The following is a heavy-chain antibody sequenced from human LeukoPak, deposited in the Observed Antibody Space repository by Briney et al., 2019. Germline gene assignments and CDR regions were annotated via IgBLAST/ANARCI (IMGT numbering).Heavy chain of an antibody. Sequence: PSETLSLTCAVSGGSISSGGYSWSWIRQPPGKGLEWIGYIYHSGSTYYNPSLKSRVTISVDRSKNQFSLKLSSVTAADTAVYYCASESRYCSGGSCYGWFDPWGQGTLVTVSS. J-gene: IGHJ5*02. V-gene: IGHV4-30-2*01. CDR2: IYHSGST. CDR3: ASESRYCSGGSCYGWFDP. CDR1: GGSISSGGYS. D-gene: IGHD2-15*01.